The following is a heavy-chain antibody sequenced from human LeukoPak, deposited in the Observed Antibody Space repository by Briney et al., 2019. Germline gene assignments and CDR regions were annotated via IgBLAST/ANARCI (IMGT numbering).Heavy chain of an antibody. Sequence: SVKVSCKASGGTFSSFAISWVRQAPGQGLEWMGGIIPIFGTANYAQKFQGRVTITADESTSTAYMELSSLRSEDTAVYYCARGRHTQRELRANYYYYYMDVWGKGTTVTVSS. D-gene: IGHD1-26*01. J-gene: IGHJ6*03. CDR3: ARGRHTQRELRANYYYYYMDV. V-gene: IGHV1-69*13. CDR1: GGTFSSFA. CDR2: IIPIFGTA.